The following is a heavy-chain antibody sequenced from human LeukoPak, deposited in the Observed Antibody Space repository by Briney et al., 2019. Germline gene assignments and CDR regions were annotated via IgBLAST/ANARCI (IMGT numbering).Heavy chain of an antibody. D-gene: IGHD3-3*01. CDR1: GYSFTTYW. CDR3: ARAINYDFWSGNAFDI. J-gene: IGHJ3*02. CDR2: INPGDSDT. Sequence: GESLKISCKGSGYSFTTYWIGWVRQMPGKGLEWMGIINPGDSDTRYSPSFQGQVTISADKSISTAYLQWSGLKASDTAMYYCARAINYDFWSGNAFDIWGQGTMVTVSS. V-gene: IGHV5-51*01.